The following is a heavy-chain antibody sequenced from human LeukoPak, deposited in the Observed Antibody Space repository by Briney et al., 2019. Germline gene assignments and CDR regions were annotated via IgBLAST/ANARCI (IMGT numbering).Heavy chain of an antibody. CDR3: AREIVMIRGVITDAFDV. CDR1: GDSATSFY. Sequence: SETLSLTCTVSGDSATSFYWSWIRQPPGKGLEWIGYIYSGGSTDFNPSLKSRVSMSVDTSKNQVNLNLSSVTTADTAVHYCAREIVMIRGVITDAFDVWGHGTRVTVSS. D-gene: IGHD3-10*01. V-gene: IGHV4-59*02. CDR2: IYSGGST. J-gene: IGHJ3*01.